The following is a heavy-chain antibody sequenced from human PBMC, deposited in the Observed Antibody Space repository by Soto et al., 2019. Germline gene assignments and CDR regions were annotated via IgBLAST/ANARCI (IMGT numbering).Heavy chain of an antibody. CDR2: ISYDGSNK. Sequence: LRLSCAASGFTFSSYGMHWVRQAPGKGLEWVAVISYDGSNKYYADSVKGRFTISRDNSKNTLYLQMNSLRAEDTAVYYCAKGAWATGTVTPYYGMDVWGQGTTVTVSS. J-gene: IGHJ6*02. D-gene: IGHD1-1*01. CDR3: AKGAWATGTVTPYYGMDV. CDR1: GFTFSSYG. V-gene: IGHV3-30*18.